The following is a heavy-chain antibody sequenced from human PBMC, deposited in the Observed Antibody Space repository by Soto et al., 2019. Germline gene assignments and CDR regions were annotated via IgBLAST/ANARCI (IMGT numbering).Heavy chain of an antibody. CDR3: ARGQSAEYSSNWGFDY. D-gene: IGHD6-6*01. Sequence: QVQLVQSWAEVKKPGSSVKVSCKASGGTFSSYAISWVRQAPGQGLEWMGGIIPIFGTANYAQKFQGRVTITADESTSTDYMELSSLRSEDTAVYYCARGQSAEYSSNWGFDYWGQGTLVTVSS. J-gene: IGHJ4*02. V-gene: IGHV1-69*01. CDR2: IIPIFGTA. CDR1: GGTFSSYA.